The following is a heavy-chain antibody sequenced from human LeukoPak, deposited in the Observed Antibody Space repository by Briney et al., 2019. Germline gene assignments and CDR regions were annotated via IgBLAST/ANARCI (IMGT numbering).Heavy chain of an antibody. Sequence: PSETLSLTCAVYGGSFSGYYWSWIRQPPGKGLEWIGEINHSGSTNYNPSLKSRVTISVDTSKNQFSLKLSPVTAADTAVYYCGRLGGGPGVFDYWGRGTLVTVSS. D-gene: IGHD3-16*01. CDR2: INHSGST. CDR3: GRLGGGPGVFDY. CDR1: GGSFSGYY. V-gene: IGHV4-34*01. J-gene: IGHJ4*02.